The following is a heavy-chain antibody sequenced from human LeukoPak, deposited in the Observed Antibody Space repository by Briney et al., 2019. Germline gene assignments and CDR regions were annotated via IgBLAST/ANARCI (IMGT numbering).Heavy chain of an antibody. V-gene: IGHV3-30*02. CDR1: GFTFSSYG. CDR2: IRYDGSNK. Sequence: PGGSLRLSCAASGFTFSSYGMHWVRQAPGKGLEWVAFIRYDGSNKYYTDSVKGRFTISRDNSKNTLYLQMNSLRAEDTAVYYCARGGTVTKDYYYYCMDVWGKGTTVTVSS. J-gene: IGHJ6*03. D-gene: IGHD4-17*01. CDR3: ARGGTVTKDYYYYCMDV.